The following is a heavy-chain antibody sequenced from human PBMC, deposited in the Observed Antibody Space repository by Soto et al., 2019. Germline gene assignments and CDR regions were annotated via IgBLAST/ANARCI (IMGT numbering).Heavy chain of an antibody. J-gene: IGHJ3*02. Sequence: ASVKVSCKASGYTFTSYDINWVRQATGQGPEWMGWMNPNSGNTGYAQKFQGRVTMTRNTSISTAYMELSSLRSEDTAVYYCARGINYYASGDDAFDIWGQGTMVTVSS. CDR1: GYTFTSYD. D-gene: IGHD3-10*01. CDR2: MNPNSGNT. CDR3: ARGINYYASGDDAFDI. V-gene: IGHV1-8*01.